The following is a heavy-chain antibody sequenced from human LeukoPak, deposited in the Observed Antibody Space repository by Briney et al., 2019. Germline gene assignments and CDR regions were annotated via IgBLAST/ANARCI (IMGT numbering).Heavy chain of an antibody. J-gene: IGHJ4*02. CDR2: ISGSGGRT. CDR3: AKAGSTAAGSIRGNDY. V-gene: IGHV3-23*01. D-gene: IGHD6-13*01. Sequence: GGSLRLSCAASGFTFSSYAMSWVRQAPGKGLEWVSAISGSGGRTYYADSVKGRFTISRDNSKNTLYLQMNSLRAEDTAVYYCAKAGSTAAGSIRGNDYWGQGTLVTVSS. CDR1: GFTFSSYA.